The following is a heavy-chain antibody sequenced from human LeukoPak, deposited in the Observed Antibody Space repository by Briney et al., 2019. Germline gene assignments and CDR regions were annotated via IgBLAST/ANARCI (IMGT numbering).Heavy chain of an antibody. D-gene: IGHD5-18*01. CDR3: ARDGYSYAFDY. Sequence: ASVKVSCKASGCTFTGYYMHWVRQAPGQGLEWMGWINPNSGGTNYAQKFQGRVTMTRDTSINTAYMELSRLRSDDTAVYFCARDGYSYAFDYWGQGTLVTVSS. CDR1: GCTFTGYY. J-gene: IGHJ4*02. V-gene: IGHV1-2*02. CDR2: INPNSGGT.